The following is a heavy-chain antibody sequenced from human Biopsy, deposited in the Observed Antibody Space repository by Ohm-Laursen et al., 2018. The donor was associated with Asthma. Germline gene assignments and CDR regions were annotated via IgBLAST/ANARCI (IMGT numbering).Heavy chain of an antibody. CDR1: GFTFRTHS. V-gene: IGHV3-23*01. Sequence: SLRLSCSASGFTFRTHSMSWVRQAPGKGLEWVSAISGSGGSTYYADSVKGRFTISRDNPKNTLYLQMNSLRAEDTAVYYCASQSSGPDFWSGYYYFDYWGQGTLVTVSS. D-gene: IGHD3-3*01. J-gene: IGHJ4*02. CDR2: ISGSGGST. CDR3: ASQSSGPDFWSGYYYFDY.